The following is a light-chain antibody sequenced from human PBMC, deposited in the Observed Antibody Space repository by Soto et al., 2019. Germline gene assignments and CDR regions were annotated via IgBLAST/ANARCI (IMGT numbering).Light chain of an antibody. CDR1: QSVSSSY. CDR3: QQYSTSPWT. CDR2: GAS. J-gene: IGKJ1*01. Sequence: EIGLTQSPGTLSLSPGERATLSCRASQSVSSSYLAWYQQKPGQAPRLLIYGASSRAAGIPDRFSGSGSGTDFTLTISRLEPEDFAVDYCQQYSTSPWTFGQGTKVEIK. V-gene: IGKV3-20*01.